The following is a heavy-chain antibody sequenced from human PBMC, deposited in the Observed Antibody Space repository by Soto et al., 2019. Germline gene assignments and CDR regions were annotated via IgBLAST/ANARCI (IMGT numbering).Heavy chain of an antibody. CDR2: ISGSGGST. CDR1: VFTCSSYA. CDR3: AKGSGYDSGDAFDI. D-gene: IGHD5-12*01. Sequence: WWSLRLSCSASVFTCSSYAMSWFRQAPGKGLEWVSAISGSGGSTYYADSVKGRFTISRDNSKNTLYLQMDSLRAEDTAVYYCAKGSGYDSGDAFDIWGQGTMVTVSS. J-gene: IGHJ3*02. V-gene: IGHV3-23*01.